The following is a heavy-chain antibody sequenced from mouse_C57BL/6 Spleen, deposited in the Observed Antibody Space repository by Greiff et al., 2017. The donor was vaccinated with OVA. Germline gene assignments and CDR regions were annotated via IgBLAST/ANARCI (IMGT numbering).Heavy chain of an antibody. CDR3: ARREDYAMDY. Sequence: EVKLMESGGGLVKPGGSLKLSCAASGFTFSDYGMHWVRQASEKGLEWVAYISSGSSTIYYADTVKGRFTISRDNAKNTLFLQMTSLRSEDTAMYYCARREDYAMDYWGQGTSVTVSS. CDR2: ISSGSSTI. CDR1: GFTFSDYG. J-gene: IGHJ4*01. V-gene: IGHV5-17*01.